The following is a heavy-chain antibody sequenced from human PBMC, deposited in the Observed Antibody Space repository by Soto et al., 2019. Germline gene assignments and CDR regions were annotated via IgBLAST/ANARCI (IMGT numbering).Heavy chain of an antibody. J-gene: IGHJ6*02. CDR3: ARVGEQLGDYYYGMDV. D-gene: IGHD6-6*01. CDR2: IIPIFGTA. V-gene: IGHV1-69*01. CDR1: GGTFSSYA. Sequence: QVQLVQSGAEVKKPGSSVKVSCTASGGTFSSYAISWVRQAPGQGLEWMGGIIPIFGTANYAQKFQGRVTITADESTSTAYMELSSLRSEDTAVYYCARVGEQLGDYYYGMDVWGQGTTVTVSS.